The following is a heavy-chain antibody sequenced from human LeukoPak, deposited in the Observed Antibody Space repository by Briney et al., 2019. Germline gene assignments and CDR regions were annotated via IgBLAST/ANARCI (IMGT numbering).Heavy chain of an antibody. J-gene: IGHJ5*02. D-gene: IGHD3-10*01. CDR1: GFTFSSYS. CDR3: AKDGGTYGSGSYNWFDP. V-gene: IGHV3-48*01. CDR2: INGGGSPI. Sequence: GGSLRLSCAASGFTFSSYSMNWVRQAPGKGLEWVAYINGGGSPIYYADSVRGRFTISRDNAKNSLYLQMNSLRAEDTAVYYCAKDGGTYGSGSYNWFDPWGQGTLVTVSS.